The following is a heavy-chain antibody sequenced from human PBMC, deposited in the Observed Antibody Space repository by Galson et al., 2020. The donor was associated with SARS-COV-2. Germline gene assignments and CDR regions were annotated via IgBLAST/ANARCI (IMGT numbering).Heavy chain of an antibody. CDR3: ARSHDSSGNAFDI. CDR2: IHTTGST. J-gene: IGHJ3*02. CDR1: GGSISSGSYY. Sequence: SETLSLTCTVSGGSISSGSYYWSWIRQPAGKGLEWIGRIHTTGSTNYNPSLKSRVTISVDTSRNQFSLSLSSVNAADTAVYYCARSHDSSGNAFDIWGQGTMVTVSS. V-gene: IGHV4-61*02. D-gene: IGHD3-22*01.